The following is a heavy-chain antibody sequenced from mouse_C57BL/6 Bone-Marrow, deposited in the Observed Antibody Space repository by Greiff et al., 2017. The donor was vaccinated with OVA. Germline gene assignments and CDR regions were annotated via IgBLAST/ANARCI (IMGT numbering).Heavy chain of an antibody. Sequence: VQLQQPGAELVRPGSSVKLSCKASGYTFTSYWMDWVKQRPGQGLEWIGNIYPSDSETHYNQKFKDKATLTVDKSSSTAYMQLSSLTSEDSAVYDCVYYDYDEDAMDYWGQGTSVTVSS. J-gene: IGHJ4*01. D-gene: IGHD2-4*01. CDR2: IYPSDSET. CDR3: VYYDYDEDAMDY. CDR1: GYTFTSYW. V-gene: IGHV1-61*01.